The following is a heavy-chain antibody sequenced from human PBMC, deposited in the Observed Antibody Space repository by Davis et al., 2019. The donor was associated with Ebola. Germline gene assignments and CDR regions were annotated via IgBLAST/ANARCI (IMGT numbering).Heavy chain of an antibody. CDR3: SLAAYSDY. Sequence: GESLKISCAASGFTFSGSAMHWVRQASGKGLEWVGRIRSKANSYATAYAASVKGRFTIPRDDSKNTAYLQMNSLKTEDTAVYYCSLAAYSDYWGQGTLVTVSS. V-gene: IGHV3-73*01. D-gene: IGHD6-13*01. J-gene: IGHJ4*02. CDR1: GFTFSGSA. CDR2: IRSKANSYAT.